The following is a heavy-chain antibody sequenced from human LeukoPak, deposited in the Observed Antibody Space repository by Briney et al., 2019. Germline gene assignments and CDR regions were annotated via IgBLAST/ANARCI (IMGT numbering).Heavy chain of an antibody. V-gene: IGHV1-24*01. J-gene: IGHJ3*02. CDR3: ATGNYPSDAFDI. D-gene: IGHD5-24*01. Sequence: ASVKVSCKVSGYTLTELSMHWVRQAPGKGLEWMGGFDPEDGETIYAQKFQGRVTMTEDTSTDTAYMELSSLRSEDTAVYYCATGNYPSDAFDIWGQGTMVTVSS. CDR1: GYTLTELS. CDR2: FDPEDGET.